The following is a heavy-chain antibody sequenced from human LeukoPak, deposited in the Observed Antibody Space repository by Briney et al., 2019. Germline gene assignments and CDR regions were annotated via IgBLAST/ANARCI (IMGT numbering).Heavy chain of an antibody. J-gene: IGHJ4*02. CDR2: IYYSGST. CDR3: ARGLVGATSNRTEFDY. D-gene: IGHD1-26*01. V-gene: IGHV4-30-4*08. CDR1: GGSISSGDYY. Sequence: PSETLSLTCTVSGGSISSGDYYWSWIRQPPGKGLEWIGYIYYSGSTYYNPSLKSRVTISVDTSKNQFSLKLSSVTAADTAVYYCARGLVGATSNRTEFDYWGQGTLVTVSS.